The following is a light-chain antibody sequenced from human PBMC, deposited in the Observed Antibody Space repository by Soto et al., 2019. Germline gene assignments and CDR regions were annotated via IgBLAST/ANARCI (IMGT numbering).Light chain of an antibody. CDR2: YNN. J-gene: IGLJ2*01. V-gene: IGLV1-44*01. Sequence: QSVLTQPPSTSGTPGQRVTISCSGASSNIGSNTVNWYQHLPGTAPKLLIYYNNQRPSGDPDRFSGSRSGTSASLAITGLQSGDDAYYYCAAWDDSLNGVVFGGGTQLTVL. CDR3: AAWDDSLNGVV. CDR1: SSNIGSNT.